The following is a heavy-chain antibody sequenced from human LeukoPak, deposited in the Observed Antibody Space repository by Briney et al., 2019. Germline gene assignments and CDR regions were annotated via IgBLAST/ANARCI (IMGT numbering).Heavy chain of an antibody. Sequence: GGSLRLSCAASGFTFSSYWIHWVRQAPGQGLVWVSRINPEATTISYADSVKGRFTISRDNAKNTLYLQMNGLRAEDTAVYYCATLHYGDFDYWGQGTLLTVSS. J-gene: IGHJ4*02. CDR2: INPEATTI. CDR1: GFTFSSYW. V-gene: IGHV3-74*01. CDR3: ATLHYGDFDY. D-gene: IGHD4-17*01.